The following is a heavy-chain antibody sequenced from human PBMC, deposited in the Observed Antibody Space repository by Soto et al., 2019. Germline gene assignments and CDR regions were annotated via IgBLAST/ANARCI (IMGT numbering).Heavy chain of an antibody. CDR1: GFTFSNAW. Sequence: GGSLRLSCAASGFTFSNAWMNWVRQAPGKGLKWVGRIKSKTDGGTTDYAAPVKGRFTISRDDSKNTLYLQMNSLKTEDTAVYYCTTDSITGTTGYYYYYGMDVWGQGTTVTVSS. J-gene: IGHJ6*02. V-gene: IGHV3-15*07. CDR3: TTDSITGTTGYYYYYGMDV. CDR2: IKSKTDGGTT. D-gene: IGHD1-7*01.